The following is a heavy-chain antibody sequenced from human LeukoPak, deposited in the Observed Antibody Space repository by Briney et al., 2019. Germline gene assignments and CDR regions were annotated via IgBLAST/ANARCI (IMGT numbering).Heavy chain of an antibody. CDR3: ARGDGYNFFDY. V-gene: IGHV3-30-3*01. CDR1: GFTFNSYA. CDR2: ILFDGSSE. D-gene: IGHD5-24*01. J-gene: IGHJ4*02. Sequence: PGRSLRLSCAASGFTFNSYAMHWVRQAPGKGLEWVAVILFDGSSEYYADSVKGRFTISRDNSKNTLYVQMKSLRAEDTAVYYCARGDGYNFFDYWGQGTLVTVSS.